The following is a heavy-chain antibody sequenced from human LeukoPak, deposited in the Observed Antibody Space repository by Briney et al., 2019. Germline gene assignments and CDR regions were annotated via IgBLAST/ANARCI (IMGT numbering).Heavy chain of an antibody. Sequence: SETLSLTCTVSSGSISSSYWSWIRQPPGKGLEWIGYMFFTGSTNYNPSLKSRVIISVDTSKNQFFLKLSSVTAADTAVYYCAGEVGASDAFDIWGQGTMVTVSS. D-gene: IGHD1-26*01. J-gene: IGHJ3*02. V-gene: IGHV4-59*08. CDR3: AGEVGASDAFDI. CDR1: SGSISSSY. CDR2: MFFTGST.